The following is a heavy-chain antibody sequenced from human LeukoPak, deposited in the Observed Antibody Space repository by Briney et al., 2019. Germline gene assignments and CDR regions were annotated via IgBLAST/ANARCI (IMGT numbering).Heavy chain of an antibody. V-gene: IGHV4-38-2*01. CDR1: GYSISSGYY. CDR2: IYHSGST. Sequence: SETLSLTCAVSGYSISSGYYWGWIRQPPGKGLEWIGSIYHSGSTYYNPSLKSRVTISVDTSKNQFSLKLSSVTAADPAVYYCASHVGYWRWGPLATVTS. J-gene: IGHJ4*02. CDR3: ASHVGY.